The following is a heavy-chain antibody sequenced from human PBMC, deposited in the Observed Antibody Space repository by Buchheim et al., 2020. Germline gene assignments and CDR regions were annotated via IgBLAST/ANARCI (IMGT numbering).Heavy chain of an antibody. Sequence: QVQLQQWGAGLLKPSETLSLTCAVYGGSFSGYYWSWIRQPPGKGLEWIGEINHSGSTNYNPSLKSRVTISVDTSKNQFSLQLSSVTAADTAVYYCARVGYYDSSGYYPASGMDVWGQGTT. CDR3: ARVGYYDSSGYYPASGMDV. D-gene: IGHD3-22*01. V-gene: IGHV4-34*01. CDR1: GGSFSGYY. CDR2: INHSGST. J-gene: IGHJ6*02.